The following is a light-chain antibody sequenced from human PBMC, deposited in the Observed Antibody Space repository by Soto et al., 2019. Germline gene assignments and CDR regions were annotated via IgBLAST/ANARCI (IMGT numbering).Light chain of an antibody. CDR1: SSDVGGYNY. V-gene: IGLV2-14*01. J-gene: IGLJ1*01. CDR3: SSYTTSSTYV. CDR2: EVT. Sequence: QSVLTQPASVSGSPGQSITISCTGTSSDVGGYNYVSWYQHHPGETPKLLLFEVTKRPSGVSNRFSGSKSGNTASLTISGLQPEDEADYFCSSYTTSSTYVFGSGTKPTVL.